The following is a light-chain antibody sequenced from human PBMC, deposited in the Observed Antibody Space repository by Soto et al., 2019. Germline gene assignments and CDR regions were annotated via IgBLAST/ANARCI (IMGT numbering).Light chain of an antibody. J-gene: IGKJ2*01. CDR3: QQYGSSPYT. CDR1: QSVSSY. V-gene: IGKV3-20*01. Sequence: EIVLTQSPGTLSLSPGERAALSCRASQSVSSYLAWYQQKPGQAPRLLIYGASSRATGIPDRFSGSGSGTDFTLTISRLEPEDFAVYYCQQYGSSPYTFGQGTKVEIK. CDR2: GAS.